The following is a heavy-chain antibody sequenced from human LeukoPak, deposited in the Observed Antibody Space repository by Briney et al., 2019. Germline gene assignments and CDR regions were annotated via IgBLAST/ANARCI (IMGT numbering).Heavy chain of an antibody. J-gene: IGHJ4*02. CDR3: ARDGGNVLLWFGEPTPPDY. CDR1: GYTFTTYD. Sequence: ASVKVSCKASGYTFTTYDINWVRQAPGQGLEWMGWISAYNGNTNYAQKLQGRVTMTTDTSTSTAYMELRSLRSDDTAVYYCARDGGNVLLWFGEPTPPDYWGQGTLVTVSS. V-gene: IGHV1-18*01. D-gene: IGHD3-10*01. CDR2: ISAYNGNT.